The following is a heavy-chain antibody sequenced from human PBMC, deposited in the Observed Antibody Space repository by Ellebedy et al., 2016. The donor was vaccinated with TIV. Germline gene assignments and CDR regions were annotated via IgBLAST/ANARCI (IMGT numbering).Heavy chain of an antibody. CDR3: ARQTKFCGGASCYQTFGP. J-gene: IGHJ5*02. CDR2: ISYSGST. D-gene: IGHD2-2*01. Sequence: SETLSLTXSVSGGSISPYYWHWFRQPPGKGLEWIGYISYSGSTNYNPSLKSRVTISMDTSQNQFSLRLTSVTAADTAVYYCARQTKFCGGASCYQTFGPWGQGSLVTVSS. V-gene: IGHV4-59*08. CDR1: GGSISPYY.